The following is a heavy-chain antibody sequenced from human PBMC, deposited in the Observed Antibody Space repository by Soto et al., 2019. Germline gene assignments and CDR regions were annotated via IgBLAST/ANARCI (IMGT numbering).Heavy chain of an antibody. V-gene: IGHV4-61*01. CDR1: GGSVSSGSYY. J-gene: IGHJ4*02. CDR2: IYYSGST. D-gene: IGHD1-26*01. Sequence: SETLYLTCTVSGGSVSSGSYYWSWIRQPPGKGLEWIGYIYYSGSTNYNPSLKSRVTISVDTSKNQFSLKLSSVTAADTAVYYCARGVVGALDYWGQGTLVTVSS. CDR3: ARGVVGALDY.